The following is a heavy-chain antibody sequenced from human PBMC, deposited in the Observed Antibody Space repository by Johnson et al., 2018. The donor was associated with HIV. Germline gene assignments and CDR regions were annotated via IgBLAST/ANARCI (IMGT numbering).Heavy chain of an antibody. Sequence: QVQLVESGGGVVQPGRSLRLSCAASGFTFSSYGMHWVRQAPGKGLEWVAVIWYDGSNKYYADSVKGRFTISRDNSKNTVYLQMNSLRPEDTAVYYCAKDLVFYVPRSESYYKVFFAFDIWGQGTMVTVSS. CDR3: AKDLVFYVPRSESYYKVFFAFDI. CDR1: GFTFSSYG. CDR2: IWYDGSNK. V-gene: IGHV3-33*06. D-gene: IGHD3-10*01. J-gene: IGHJ3*02.